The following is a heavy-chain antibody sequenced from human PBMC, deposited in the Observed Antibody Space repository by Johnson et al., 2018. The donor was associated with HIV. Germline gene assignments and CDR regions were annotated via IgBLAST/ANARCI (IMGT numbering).Heavy chain of an antibody. Sequence: VQLVESGGGVVQPGRSLRLSCAASGFTFRNFAMHWVRQAPGKGLEWLAVISYDGNNEYYAHSVKGRFTISRDNSKSTLFLQMNSLRPEDTAVYYCARRTVTALFDIWGHGTLVTVSS. CDR1: GFTFRNFA. J-gene: IGHJ3*02. CDR2: ISYDGNNE. D-gene: IGHD4-17*01. V-gene: IGHV3-30*01. CDR3: ARRTVTALFDI.